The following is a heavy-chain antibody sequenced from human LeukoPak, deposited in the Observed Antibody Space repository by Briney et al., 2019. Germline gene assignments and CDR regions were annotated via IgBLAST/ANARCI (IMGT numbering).Heavy chain of an antibody. V-gene: IGHV4-59*12. CDR2: IHYSGST. Sequence: SETLSLTCAVYGGSFSGYYWSWIRQPPGKGLEWIGYIHYSGSTNYNPSLKSRVTISVDTSKNQFSLKLSSVTAADTAVYYCARVPQWPENYFDYWGQGTLVTVSS. D-gene: IGHD6-19*01. CDR3: ARVPQWPENYFDY. CDR1: GGSFSGYY. J-gene: IGHJ4*02.